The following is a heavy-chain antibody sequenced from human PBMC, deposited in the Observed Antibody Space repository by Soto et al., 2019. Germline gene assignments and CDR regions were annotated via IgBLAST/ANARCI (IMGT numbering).Heavy chain of an antibody. CDR3: ARGNVANYFEP. CDR1: GYTFAQYW. D-gene: IGHD1-7*01. CDR2: IYPSDSTV. Sequence: GESLKISCPGSGYTFAQYWIVWVRQMPGKGLEWMGIIYPSDSTVKYSPSVQGQVTMSVDKSISTAYLQWSSLKASDAAVYYCARGNVANYFEPWGQGTLVTVSS. V-gene: IGHV5-51*01. J-gene: IGHJ5*02.